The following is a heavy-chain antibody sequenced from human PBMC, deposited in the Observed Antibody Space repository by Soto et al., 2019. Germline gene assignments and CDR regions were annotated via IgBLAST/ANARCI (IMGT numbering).Heavy chain of an antibody. CDR3: ARGRGGYSSDGDAFDI. V-gene: IGHV1-46*01. D-gene: IGHD5-18*01. Sequence: ASVKVSCKAPGYTFTSYYMHWVRQAPGQGLEWMGIINPSGGSTSYAQKFQGRVTMTRDTSTSTVYMELSSLRSEDTAVYYCARGRGGYSSDGDAFDIWGQGTMVTVSS. J-gene: IGHJ3*02. CDR1: GYTFTSYY. CDR2: INPSGGST.